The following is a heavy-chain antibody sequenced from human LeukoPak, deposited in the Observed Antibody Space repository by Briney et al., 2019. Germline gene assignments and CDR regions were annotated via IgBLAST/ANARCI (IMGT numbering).Heavy chain of an antibody. J-gene: IGHJ4*02. CDR1: GFTFSNYA. CDR3: AKERSSGSYYDH. D-gene: IGHD1-26*01. V-gene: IGHV3-30*04. Sequence: GGSLRLSCAASGFTFSNYAFHWVRQAPGKGLEWVAVISHDGSKEYYADSVEGRFTISRDNSKNTLYLQMNSLRREDTAVFSCAKERSSGSYYDHWGQGTLVTVSS. CDR2: ISHDGSKE.